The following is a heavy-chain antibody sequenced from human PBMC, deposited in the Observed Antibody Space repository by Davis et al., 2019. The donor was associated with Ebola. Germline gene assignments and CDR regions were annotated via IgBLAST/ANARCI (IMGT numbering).Heavy chain of an antibody. CDR1: GFTFSSYA. CDR3: ARENWAGSSQIDY. CDR2: ISGSGGST. V-gene: IGHV3-23*01. D-gene: IGHD1-26*01. Sequence: PGGSLRLSCAASGFTFSSYAMSWVRQAPGKGLEWVSAISGSGGSTYYADSVKGRFTISRDNAKNSLYLQMNSLRAEDTAVYYCARENWAGSSQIDYWGQGTLVTVSS. J-gene: IGHJ4*02.